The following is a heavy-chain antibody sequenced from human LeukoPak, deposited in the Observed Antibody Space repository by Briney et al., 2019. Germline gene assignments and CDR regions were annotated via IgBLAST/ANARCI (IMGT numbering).Heavy chain of an antibody. D-gene: IGHD6-19*01. CDR2: ISAYNGNT. CDR3: ARDLRSSGWTENDY. CDR1: GYTFTTYG. Sequence: ASVKVSCKASGYTFTTYGIIWVRQAPGQGLEWMGWISAYNGNTNYAQKLQGRVTLTTDTSTSTAYMELRSLGSDDTAVYYCARDLRSSGWTENDYWGPGTMVTVSS. V-gene: IGHV1-18*01. J-gene: IGHJ4*02.